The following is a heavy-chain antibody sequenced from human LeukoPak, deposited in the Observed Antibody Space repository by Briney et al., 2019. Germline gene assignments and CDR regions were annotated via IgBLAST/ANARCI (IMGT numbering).Heavy chain of an antibody. D-gene: IGHD3-22*01. CDR2: IYSGGNT. J-gene: IGHJ4*02. V-gene: IGHV3-66*01. Sequence: GGSLRLSCVISGFTVSSNYMSWVRQAPGKGLEWVSVIYSGGNTYYADSVKGRFTISRDNSKNTLYLQMNSLRAEDTAVYYCARGRDSSGYYLYFDYWGQGTLVTVSS. CDR1: GFTVSSNY. CDR3: ARGRDSSGYYLYFDY.